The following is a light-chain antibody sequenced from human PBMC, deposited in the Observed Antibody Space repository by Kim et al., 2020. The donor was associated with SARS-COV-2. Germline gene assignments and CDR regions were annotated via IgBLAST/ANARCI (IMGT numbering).Light chain of an antibody. Sequence: LGQTVRITCQGDSLRRYYASWYQQKPGQAPVLVIYGKNNRPSGIPDRFSGSSSGNTASLTITGAQAEDEADYYCNSRDSSGNHWVFGGGTKVTVL. CDR3: NSRDSSGNHWV. CDR1: SLRRYY. CDR2: GKN. V-gene: IGLV3-19*01. J-gene: IGLJ3*02.